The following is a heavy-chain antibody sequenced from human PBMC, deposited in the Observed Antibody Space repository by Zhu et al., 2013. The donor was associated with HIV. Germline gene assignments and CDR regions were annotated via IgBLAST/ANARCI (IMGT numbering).Heavy chain of an antibody. CDR1: GFTFGDYA. J-gene: IGHJ5*02. Sequence: EVQLVESGGGLVQPGRSLRLSCTASGFTFGDYAMSWFRQAPGKGLEWVGFIRSKAYGGTTEYAASVKGRFTISRDDSKSIAYLQMNSLKTEDTAVYYCPREFTTVTSFRWFDPGAREPWSPSPQ. CDR2: IRSKAYGGTT. CDR3: PREFTTVTSFRWFDP. D-gene: IGHD4-17*01. V-gene: IGHV3-49*03.